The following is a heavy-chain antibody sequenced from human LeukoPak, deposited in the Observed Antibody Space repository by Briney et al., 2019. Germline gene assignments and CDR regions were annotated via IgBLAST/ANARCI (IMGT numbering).Heavy chain of an antibody. D-gene: IGHD3-3*01. CDR3: ARVGDFWSSAYYYYMDV. CDR2: IIPIFGTA. Sequence: SVKVSYKASGGTFSSYAISWVRQAPGQGLEWMGGIIPIFGTANYAQKFQGRVTITTDESTSTAYMELSSLRSEDTAVYYCARVGDFWSSAYYYYMDVWGKGTTVTVSS. J-gene: IGHJ6*03. CDR1: GGTFSSYA. V-gene: IGHV1-69*05.